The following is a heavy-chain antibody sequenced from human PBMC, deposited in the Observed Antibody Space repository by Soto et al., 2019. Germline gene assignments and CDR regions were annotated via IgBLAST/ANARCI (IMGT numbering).Heavy chain of an antibody. CDR3: AGAHRTPTSDGNSVGS. D-gene: IGHD4-4*01. CDR1: GFTFSDYW. V-gene: IGHV3-7*04. J-gene: IGHJ4*02. Sequence: EVQLVESGGGLVQPGGSLRLSCAASGFTFSDYWMNWVRQAPGKGLEWVASIKQDGSEKYYVDSVKGRFTISRDNAKNALYLQMNSLGAEDTGVYYCAGAHRTPTSDGNSVGSWGQGTLVTVYS. CDR2: IKQDGSEK.